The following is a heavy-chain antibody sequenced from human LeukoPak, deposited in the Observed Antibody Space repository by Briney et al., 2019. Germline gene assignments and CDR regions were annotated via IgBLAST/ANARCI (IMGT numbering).Heavy chain of an antibody. Sequence: ASVKVSLKASGYTFTSYGISWVRQAPGPGLEWVGGISVSYGNTNYAQKLQGRVSITTDTSTSTAYMELRSLRSDDTAVYYGARGRYCSGGSCYVRSYYYYMDVWGKGTTVTVSS. J-gene: IGHJ6*03. D-gene: IGHD2-15*01. CDR1: GYTFTSYG. CDR3: ARGRYCSGGSCYVRSYYYYMDV. V-gene: IGHV1-18*01. CDR2: ISVSYGNT.